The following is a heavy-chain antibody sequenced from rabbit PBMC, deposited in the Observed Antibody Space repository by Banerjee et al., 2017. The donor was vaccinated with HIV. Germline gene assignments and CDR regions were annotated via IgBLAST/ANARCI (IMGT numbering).Heavy chain of an antibody. CDR3: ARDLAGAIGWNFNL. V-gene: IGHV1S45*01. CDR1: GFYLSSRYW. Sequence: QEQLEESGGDLVKPEGSLTLTCTASGFYLSSRYWICWVRQAPGKGLEWIACIATGSGSINYASWAKGRFTISKTSSTTVTLQMTSLTAADTATYFCARDLAGAIGWNFNLWGQGTLVTVS. J-gene: IGHJ4*01. CDR2: IATGSGSI. D-gene: IGHD4-1*01.